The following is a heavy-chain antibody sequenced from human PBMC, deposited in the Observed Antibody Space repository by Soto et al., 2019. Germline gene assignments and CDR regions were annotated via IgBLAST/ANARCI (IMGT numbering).Heavy chain of an antibody. J-gene: IGHJ4*02. D-gene: IGHD6-19*01. V-gene: IGHV4-31*03. CDR3: ARETSLSSGWYRGLIDY. CDR2: IYYSGST. Sequence: QVQLQESGPGLVKPSQTLSLTCTVSGGSISSGGYYWSWIRQHPGKGLEWIGYIYYSGSTYYNPSLKSRVTISVDTSKNQFSLKLSSVTAADTAVYYCARETSLSSGWYRGLIDYWGQGTLVTVSS. CDR1: GGSISSGGYY.